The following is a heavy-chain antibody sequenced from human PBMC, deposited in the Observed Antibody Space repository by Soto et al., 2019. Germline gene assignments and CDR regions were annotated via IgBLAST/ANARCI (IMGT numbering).Heavy chain of an antibody. CDR1: GITFNDYA. V-gene: IGHV3-9*01. Sequence: EVELVESGGGLVQPGRSLRLSCAASGITFNDYAMHWVRQAPGKGLEWVSGISWNSGNIGYGNSVKGRFTISRDNAKSPLYLQMNSLRAEDTALFYCAKLGGAIDIWGKGTMVPVSS. D-gene: IGHD3-16*01. CDR2: ISWNSGNI. CDR3: AKLGGAIDI. J-gene: IGHJ3*02.